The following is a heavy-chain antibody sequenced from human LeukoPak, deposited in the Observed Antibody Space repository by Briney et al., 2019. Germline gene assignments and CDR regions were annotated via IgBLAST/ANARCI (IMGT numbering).Heavy chain of an antibody. CDR2: ISPNSGGT. CDR1: GYTFSGFY. D-gene: IGHD7-27*01. J-gene: IGHJ2*01. CDR3: AIQPWGSGNNWYFDL. Sequence: ASVKVSCKPSGYTFSGFYIHWVRQAPGQGLEWMGWISPNSGGTDYAQRFQGRVTMTRDSSISTAYMELSSLRSDDTAVYYCAIQPWGSGNNWYFDLWGRGTLVTVSS. V-gene: IGHV1-2*02.